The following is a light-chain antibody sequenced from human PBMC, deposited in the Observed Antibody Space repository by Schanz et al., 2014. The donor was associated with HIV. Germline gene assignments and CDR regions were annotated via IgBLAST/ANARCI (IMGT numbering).Light chain of an antibody. CDR2: EVS. V-gene: IGLV2-8*01. CDR3: SSYGGNNNLV. J-gene: IGLJ2*01. Sequence: QSALTQPPSASGSPGQSVTISCTGTSSDVGGYDYVSWYQQHPGKAPKLMIYEVSKRPSGVPDRFSGSKSGNTASLTVSGLQPEDEADYYCSSYGGNNNLVFGGGTKVTVL. CDR1: SSDVGGYDY.